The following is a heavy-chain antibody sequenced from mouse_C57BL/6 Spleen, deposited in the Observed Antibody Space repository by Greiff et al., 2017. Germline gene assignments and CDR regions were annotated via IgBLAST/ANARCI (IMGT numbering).Heavy chain of an antibody. CDR3: ARVYGNYPAWFAY. Sequence: QVQLQQSGPGLVQPSQSLSITCTVSGFSLTSYGVHWVRQSPGKGLEWLGVIWRGGSTDYNAAFISRLSISKDNSKSQVFCKMNSLQADDTAIYYCARVYGNYPAWFAYWGQGTLGTVSA. D-gene: IGHD2-10*02. V-gene: IGHV2-2*01. CDR2: IWRGGST. CDR1: GFSLTSYG. J-gene: IGHJ3*01.